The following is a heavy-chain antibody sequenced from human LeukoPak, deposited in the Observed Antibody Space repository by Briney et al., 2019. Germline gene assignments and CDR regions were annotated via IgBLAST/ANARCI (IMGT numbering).Heavy chain of an antibody. CDR3: ARGMVREFDP. Sequence: GSLRLSCAASGFTFSSYSMNWVRQAPGKGLEWASSISSSSSYIYYADSVKGRFTISRDNAKNSLYLQMNSLRAEDTAVYYCARGMVREFDPWGQGTLVTVSS. D-gene: IGHD3-10*01. J-gene: IGHJ5*02. CDR2: ISSSSSYI. V-gene: IGHV3-21*01. CDR1: GFTFSSYS.